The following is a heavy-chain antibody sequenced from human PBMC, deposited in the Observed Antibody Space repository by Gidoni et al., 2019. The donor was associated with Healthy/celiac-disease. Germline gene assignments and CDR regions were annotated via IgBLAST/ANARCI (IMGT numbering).Heavy chain of an antibody. CDR2: ISGSGGST. CDR1: GFTFSSYA. V-gene: IGHV3-23*01. J-gene: IGHJ6*02. CDR3: AKAMGVGATGEHYYYGMDV. Sequence: EVQLLESGGGVVQPGGSLRLSCAASGFTFSSYAMSWVRQAPGKGLEWVSAISGSGGSTYYADSVKGRFTISRDNSKNTLYLQMNSLRAEDTAVYYCAKAMGVGATGEHYYYGMDVWGQGTTVTVSS. D-gene: IGHD1-26*01.